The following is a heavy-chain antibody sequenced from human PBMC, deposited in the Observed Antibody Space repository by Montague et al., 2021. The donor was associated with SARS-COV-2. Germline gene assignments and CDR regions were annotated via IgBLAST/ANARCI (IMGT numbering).Heavy chain of an antibody. CDR3: ARTTTRMLYPENAFDI. Sequence: CAISGDSVSSDNATWRWIRQSPSIGLEWLGGTYYRSKWYHDYAISLKSRITINPDTSKNQFSLQLSSVAPEDTAVFYCARTTTRMLYPENAFDIWGQGTMVTVSS. CDR1: GDSVSSDNAT. V-gene: IGHV6-1*01. J-gene: IGHJ3*02. D-gene: IGHD2-15*01. CDR2: TYYRSKWYH.